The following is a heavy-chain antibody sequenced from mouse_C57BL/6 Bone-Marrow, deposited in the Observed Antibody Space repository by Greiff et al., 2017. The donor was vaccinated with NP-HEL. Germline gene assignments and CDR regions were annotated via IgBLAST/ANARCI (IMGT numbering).Heavy chain of an antibody. CDR3: ERGGSSRFAD. CDR2: ISPCSGIT. CDR1: GYTFTSYC. V-gene: IGHV1-81*01. J-gene: IGHJ3*01. D-gene: IGHD1-1*01. Sequence: QVHVKQSGAELARPGASVKLSCKASGYTFTSYCLPWVKQSPGQGLAWIGLISPCSGITYYNEKFKGKATLTADKSSSTAYMELSSLTSEDSAVYDCERGGSSRFADWGKGTLVTVSA.